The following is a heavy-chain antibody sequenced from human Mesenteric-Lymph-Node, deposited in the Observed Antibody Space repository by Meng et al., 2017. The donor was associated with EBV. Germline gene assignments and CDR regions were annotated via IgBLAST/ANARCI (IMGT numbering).Heavy chain of an antibody. D-gene: IGHD6-19*01. Sequence: QITLKESGPTLVKPTETPSLTCSFSGFSLTSPVGVGWIRQPPGKALEWLAIIYWDNERTYKSSLRSRLTISKDTSKNQVFLTMTDMGPEDTGTYYCGHTVVAVSGNDVWGQGTLVTVAS. V-gene: IGHV2-5*02. CDR3: GHTVVAVSGNDV. CDR2: IYWDNER. J-gene: IGHJ4*02. CDR1: GFSLTSPVG.